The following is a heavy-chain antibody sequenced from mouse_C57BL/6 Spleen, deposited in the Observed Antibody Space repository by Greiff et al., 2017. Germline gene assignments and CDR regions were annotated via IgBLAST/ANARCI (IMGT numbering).Heavy chain of an antibody. V-gene: IGHV1-53*01. J-gene: IGHJ1*03. CDR2: ITPSNGGT. CDR3: ARTGSSYVWYFDV. CDR1: CFTFTTYW. D-gene: IGHD1-1*01. Sequence: QVQLQQPGTELVKPGASVKLSCKASCFTFTTYWMHWVKQRPGQGLEWIGNITPSNGGTNYNEKFKSKATLTVDKSSSTAYMQLSSLTSEDSAVYYCARTGSSYVWYFDVWGTGTTVTVSS.